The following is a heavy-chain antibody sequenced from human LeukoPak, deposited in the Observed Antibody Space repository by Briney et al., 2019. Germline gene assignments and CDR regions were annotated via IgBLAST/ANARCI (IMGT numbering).Heavy chain of an antibody. Sequence: PSQTLSLTCAVYGGSFSRYYWSWIRQSPGKGLEWIAEIDHRGDTTYNPSVKSRVTISVDTSKNQFSLKGRSLSAADTVVYYCARGATISETGYFDFWGQGTLVTLSS. J-gene: IGHJ4*03. CDR3: ARGATISETGYFDF. CDR2: IDHRGDT. CDR1: GGSFSRYY. D-gene: IGHD5-24*01. V-gene: IGHV4-34*01.